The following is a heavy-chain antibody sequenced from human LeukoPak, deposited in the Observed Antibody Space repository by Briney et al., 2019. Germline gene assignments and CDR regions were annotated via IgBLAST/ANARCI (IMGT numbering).Heavy chain of an antibody. Sequence: GGSLRLSCAASGFTFTYVWLNWVRQAPGKGLVWVSHIKTDGSTTAYADSVKGRFTISRDNSKNTLYLQMNSLRAEDTAVYYCAKTNYYDSSGYYWGQGTLVSVSS. D-gene: IGHD3-22*01. V-gene: IGHV3-74*01. CDR3: AKTNYYDSSGYY. CDR1: GFTFTYVW. J-gene: IGHJ4*02. CDR2: IKTDGSTT.